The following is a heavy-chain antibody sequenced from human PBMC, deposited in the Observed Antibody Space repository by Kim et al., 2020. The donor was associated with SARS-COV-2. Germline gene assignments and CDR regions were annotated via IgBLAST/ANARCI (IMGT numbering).Heavy chain of an antibody. J-gene: IGHJ4*02. CDR1: GDSINSGLYY. CDR2: VYHRGTT. D-gene: IGHD6-19*01. V-gene: IGHV4-39*01. CDR3: ARVIAVAGIPDY. Sequence: SETLSLTCTVSGDSINSGLYYWAWIRQPPGKGLDWIGFVYHRGTTYYNPSLKSRVTISIDTSKNQFSLNLSSVTAADTAVCYCARVIAVAGIPDYWGQGT.